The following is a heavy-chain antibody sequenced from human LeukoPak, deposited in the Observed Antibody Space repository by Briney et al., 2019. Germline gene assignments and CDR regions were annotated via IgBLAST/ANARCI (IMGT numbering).Heavy chain of an antibody. V-gene: IGHV4-30-4*01. CDR1: GGSISSGDYY. CDR3: ARDFADYGDFESGYGMDV. CDR2: TYYSGST. D-gene: IGHD4-17*01. Sequence: PSETLSLTCTVSGGSISSGDYYWSWIRQPPGKGLERIGYTYYSGSTYYNPSLKSRVTISVDTSKNQFSLKPSSVTAADTAVYYCARDFADYGDFESGYGMDVWGKGTTVTVSS. J-gene: IGHJ6*04.